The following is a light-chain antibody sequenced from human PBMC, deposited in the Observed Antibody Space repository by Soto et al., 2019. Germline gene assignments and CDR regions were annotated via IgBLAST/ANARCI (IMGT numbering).Light chain of an antibody. J-gene: IGKJ1*01. Sequence: IQMTQSPSTLSGSVGDRVTITCRASQTISSWLAWYQQKPGKPPKLLILNASTLGSGVPSRFSGSGSGTEFTLTISGLQPDDFATYYCQHCDTSWPFGQGTKVDIK. V-gene: IGKV1-5*01. CDR3: QHCDTSWP. CDR2: NAS. CDR1: QTISSW.